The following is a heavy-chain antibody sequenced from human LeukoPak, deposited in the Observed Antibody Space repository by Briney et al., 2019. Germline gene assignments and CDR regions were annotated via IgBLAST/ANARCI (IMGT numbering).Heavy chain of an antibody. J-gene: IGHJ6*03. V-gene: IGHV3-66*02. D-gene: IGHD3-10*01. Sequence: PSETLSLTCTVSGGSISSYYWSWIRQPPGKGLEWVSVIYSGGSTYYADSVKGRFTISRDNSKNTLYLQMNSLRAEDTAVYYRARPSGSWNYAYYYMDVWGKGTTVTVSS. CDR2: IYSGGST. CDR1: GGSISSYY. CDR3: ARPSGSWNYAYYYMDV.